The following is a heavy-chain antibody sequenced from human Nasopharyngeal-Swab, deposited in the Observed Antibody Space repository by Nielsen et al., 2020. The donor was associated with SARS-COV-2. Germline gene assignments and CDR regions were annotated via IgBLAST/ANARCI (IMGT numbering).Heavy chain of an antibody. CDR3: ARLPSAWGRRDFDY. Sequence: GESLKISCAASGFTFSTYSMIWVRQAPAKGLEWVSWISSSVSYICYADSVKGRFTISRDNAKNALYLQMSSLRAEDTAVYYCARLPSAWGRRDFDYWGQGTLVTVSS. CDR2: ISSSVSYI. CDR1: GFTFSTYS. J-gene: IGHJ4*02. D-gene: IGHD6-19*01. V-gene: IGHV3-21*06.